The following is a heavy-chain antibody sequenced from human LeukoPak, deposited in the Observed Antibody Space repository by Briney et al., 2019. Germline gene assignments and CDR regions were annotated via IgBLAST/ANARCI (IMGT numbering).Heavy chain of an antibody. CDR1: GFTFSSYW. CDR3: AKDYYDSSGYYYSY. J-gene: IGHJ4*02. Sequence: GGSLRLSCAASGFTFSSYWMHWVRQAPGKGLEWVAFIRYDGSNKYYADSVKGRFTISRDNSKNTLYLQMNSLRAEDTAVYYCAKDYYDSSGYYYSYWGQGTLVTVSS. V-gene: IGHV3-30*02. D-gene: IGHD3-22*01. CDR2: IRYDGSNK.